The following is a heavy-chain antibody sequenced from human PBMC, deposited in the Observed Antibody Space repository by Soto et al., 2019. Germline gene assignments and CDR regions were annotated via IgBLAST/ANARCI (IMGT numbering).Heavy chain of an antibody. CDR3: ARHLPPNDY. V-gene: IGHV1-69*02. Sequence: VKVSCKASGGTFSTYTITWVRQAPGQGLEWMGRIIPIIGIINYAQKFQGRVTISADKFTGTAYMELTGLRSDDTAVYYCARHLPPNDYWGQGTLVTVSS. J-gene: IGHJ4*02. CDR1: GGTFSTYT. CDR2: IIPIIGII.